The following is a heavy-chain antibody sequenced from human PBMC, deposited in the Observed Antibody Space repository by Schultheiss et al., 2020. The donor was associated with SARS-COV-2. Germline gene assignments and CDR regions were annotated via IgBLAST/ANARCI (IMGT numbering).Heavy chain of an antibody. D-gene: IGHD3-16*01. J-gene: IGHJ6*02. CDR1: GFTFSSYA. Sequence: GGSLRLSCSASGFTFSSYAMSWVRQAPGRGLEWVSAISGSGGNTYYADSVEGRFTVSRDNSKNTLYLQMNSLRAEDTAVYYCARDGGNYYYYGMDVWGQGTTVTVSS. CDR3: ARDGGNYYYYGMDV. CDR2: ISGSGGNT. V-gene: IGHV3-23*01.